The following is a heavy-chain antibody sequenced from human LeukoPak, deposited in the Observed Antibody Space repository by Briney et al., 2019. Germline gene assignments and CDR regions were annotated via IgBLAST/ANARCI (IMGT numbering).Heavy chain of an antibody. CDR3: AKDNGPDYYDSSGYYDPYYMDV. CDR2: ISGSGGST. CDR1: GFTFSSYA. Sequence: GGSLRLSCAASGFTFSSYAMSWVRQAPGKGLEWVSAISGSGGSTYYADSVKGRFTISRDNSKNTLYLQMNSLRAEDTAVYYCAKDNGPDYYDSSGYYDPYYMDVWGKGTTVTVSS. V-gene: IGHV3-23*01. J-gene: IGHJ6*03. D-gene: IGHD3-22*01.